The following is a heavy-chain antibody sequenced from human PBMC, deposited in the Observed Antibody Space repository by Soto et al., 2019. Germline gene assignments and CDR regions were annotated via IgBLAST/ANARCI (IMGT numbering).Heavy chain of an antibody. J-gene: IGHJ3*02. V-gene: IGHV1-69*01. CDR3: AARERVDALDI. Sequence: QVQLVQSGAEVKKPGSSVKVSCKASGGSFSSNAISWVRQAPGQGLEWMGGIIPIFGSANYAQKFQDRLTITAVGSTTTPYMELNSLRSEDAAVYYCAARERVDALDIWGQGTLVTVSS. CDR1: GGSFSSNA. CDR2: IIPIFGSA. D-gene: IGHD1-26*01.